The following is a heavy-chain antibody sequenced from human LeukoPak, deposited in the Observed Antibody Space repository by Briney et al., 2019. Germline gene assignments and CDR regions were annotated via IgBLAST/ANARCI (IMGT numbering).Heavy chain of an antibody. V-gene: IGHV4-61*05. J-gene: IGHJ4*02. CDR3: ARVEYSSSSESPPYYFDY. Sequence: PSETLSLTCTVSGGSISSSSYYWGWIRQPPGKGLEWIGYIYYSGSTNYNPSLKGRVTISVDTSKNQFSLKLSSVTAADTAVYYCARVEYSSSSESPPYYFDYWGQGTLVTVSS. D-gene: IGHD6-6*01. CDR1: GGSISSSSYY. CDR2: IYYSGST.